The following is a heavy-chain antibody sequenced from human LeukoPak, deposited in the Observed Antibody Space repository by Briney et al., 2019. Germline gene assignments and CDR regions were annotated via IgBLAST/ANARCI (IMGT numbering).Heavy chain of an antibody. Sequence: SETLSLTCTVSGGSISSYYWSWIRQPPGKGLEWIGYIYYSGSTNYNPSLKSRVTISVDPSKNQFSLKLSSVTAADTAVYYCARGGGSYYGDYYFDYWGQGTLVTVSS. CDR1: GGSISSYY. J-gene: IGHJ4*02. CDR2: IYYSGST. CDR3: ARGGGSYYGDYYFDY. V-gene: IGHV4-59*01. D-gene: IGHD1-26*01.